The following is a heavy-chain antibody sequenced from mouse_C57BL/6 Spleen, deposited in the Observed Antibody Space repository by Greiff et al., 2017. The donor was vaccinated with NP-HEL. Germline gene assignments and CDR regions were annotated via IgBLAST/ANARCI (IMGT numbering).Heavy chain of an antibody. CDR3: TRSYPALYRADYYAMDY. D-gene: IGHD3-3*01. CDR2: IDPETGGT. Sequence: QVQLQQSGAELVRPGASVTLSCKASGYTFTDYEMHWVKQTPVHGLEWIGAIDPETGGTAYNQKFKGKAILTADKSSSTAYMELRSLTSEDSAVYYCTRSYPALYRADYYAMDYWGQGTSVTVSS. CDR1: GYTFTDYE. J-gene: IGHJ4*01. V-gene: IGHV1-15*01.